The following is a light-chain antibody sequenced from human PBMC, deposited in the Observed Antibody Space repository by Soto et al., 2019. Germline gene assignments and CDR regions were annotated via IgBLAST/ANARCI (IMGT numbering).Light chain of an antibody. CDR1: QSVASSF. Sequence: EIVLTQSPGTLSLSPGERATLSCRASQSVASSFIAWFQQKPGQPPRLLIYTASSRAPGIPDRFTASGSGTDFTLTISILEPEDFAVYYCHKYGPSPLTFGGGTKVEI. V-gene: IGKV3-20*01. CDR3: HKYGPSPLT. J-gene: IGKJ4*01. CDR2: TAS.